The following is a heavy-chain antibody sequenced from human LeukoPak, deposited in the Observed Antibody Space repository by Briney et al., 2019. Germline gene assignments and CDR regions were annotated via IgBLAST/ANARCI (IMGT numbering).Heavy chain of an antibody. CDR1: GFTFSNYA. CDR3: AKFQWELPFDY. D-gene: IGHD1-26*01. V-gene: IGHV3-23*01. J-gene: IGHJ4*02. Sequence: GGSLRLSCAASGFTFSNYAMSWVRQAPGKGLEWVSGIGGSGGSTYYADSVKGRFTISRDNSKNMLYLQMNSLRAEDTAVYYCAKFQWELPFDYWGQGTLVTVSS. CDR2: IGGSGGST.